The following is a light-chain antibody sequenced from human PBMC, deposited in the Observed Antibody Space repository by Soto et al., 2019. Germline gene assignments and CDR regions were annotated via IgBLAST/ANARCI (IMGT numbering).Light chain of an antibody. Sequence: DIQMTQSPSFVSASVGDRVTITCRASQGISSWLAWYQHKPGRAPKLLIHAASSLESGVPSRFSCSGSGTEFTLTISSLQPEDFATYYCQQTTSFPLTFGGGTKVEIK. CDR2: AAS. CDR3: QQTTSFPLT. J-gene: IGKJ4*01. V-gene: IGKV1-12*01. CDR1: QGISSW.